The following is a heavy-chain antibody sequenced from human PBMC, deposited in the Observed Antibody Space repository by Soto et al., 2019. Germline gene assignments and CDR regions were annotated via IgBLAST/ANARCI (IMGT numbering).Heavy chain of an antibody. Sequence: ASVKVSCKASGYTFTSHGISWVRQAPGQGLEWMGWISAYNGNTNYAQKLQGRVTMTTDTSTSTAYMELRSLRSDDTAVYYCARARYGDSSGWYQYYYYYYGMDVWGQGTTVTVSS. CDR3: ARARYGDSSGWYQYYYYYYGMDV. J-gene: IGHJ6*02. CDR1: GYTFTSHG. CDR2: ISAYNGNT. V-gene: IGHV1-18*04. D-gene: IGHD6-19*01.